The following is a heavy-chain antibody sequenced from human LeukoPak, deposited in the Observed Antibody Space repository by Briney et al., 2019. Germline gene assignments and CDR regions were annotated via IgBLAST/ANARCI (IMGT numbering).Heavy chain of an antibody. Sequence: PSQTLSLTCTASGGPVSSGGSSWTWIRQHSVKGLEWIGNIYYTGSTHYNPSLKSRVSISLDTSENQFSLKLTSVTAADTAVYYCARGKMTPVTRIIIRGSGSWFDPWGQGSLVTVSS. V-gene: IGHV4-31*03. CDR2: IYYTGST. J-gene: IGHJ5*02. CDR3: ARGKMTPVTRIIIRGSGSWFDP. CDR1: GGPVSSGGSS. D-gene: IGHD4-17*01.